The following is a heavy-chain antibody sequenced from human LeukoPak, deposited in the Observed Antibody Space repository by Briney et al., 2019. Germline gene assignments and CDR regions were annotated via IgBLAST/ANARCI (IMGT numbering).Heavy chain of an antibody. CDR1: GFTFDDYA. V-gene: IGHV3-9*01. Sequence: GRSLRLSCAAFGFTFDDYAMHWVRQAPGKGLEWVSGISWNSGSIGYADSVKGRFTISRDNAKNSLYLQMNNLRAEDTALYYGAKDSCSSTSCYMNYWGQGTLVTVSS. D-gene: IGHD2-2*02. J-gene: IGHJ4*02. CDR2: ISWNSGSI. CDR3: AKDSCSSTSCYMNY.